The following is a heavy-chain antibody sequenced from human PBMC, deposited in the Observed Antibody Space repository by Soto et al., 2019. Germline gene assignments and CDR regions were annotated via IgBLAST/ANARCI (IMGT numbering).Heavy chain of an antibody. J-gene: IGHJ3*02. CDR1: GFTFSTHA. CDR2: ISGSGDNT. V-gene: IGHV3-23*01. CDR3: AKENWAFDI. Sequence: QPGGSLRLSCAASGFTFSTHAMSWVRQAPGKGLEWVSAISGSGDNTYYADSVKGRFTISRDISKNTLYLQMTSLRAEDTAVYYCAKENWAFDICGQGTMVTVSS.